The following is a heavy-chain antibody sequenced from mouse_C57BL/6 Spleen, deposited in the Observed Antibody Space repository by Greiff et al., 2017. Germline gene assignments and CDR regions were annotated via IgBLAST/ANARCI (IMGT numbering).Heavy chain of an antibody. V-gene: IGHV1-64*01. J-gene: IGHJ2*01. Sequence: VQLQQPGAELVKPGASVKLSCKASGYTFTSYWMHWVKQRPGQGLEWIGMIHPNSGSTNYNEKLKSKATLTVDKYSSTAYMQISSLTSEDSAVYYGARKGYDYDAEYYFDYWGQGTTLTVSS. CDR2: IHPNSGST. D-gene: IGHD2-4*01. CDR3: ARKGYDYDAEYYFDY. CDR1: GYTFTSYW.